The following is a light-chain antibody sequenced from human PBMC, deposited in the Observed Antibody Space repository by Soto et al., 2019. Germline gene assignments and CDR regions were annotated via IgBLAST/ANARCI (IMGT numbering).Light chain of an antibody. J-gene: IGKJ3*01. CDR3: QQYGRSPFT. V-gene: IGKV3-20*01. CDR2: GAS. Sequence: PGERATLSCRASQSISSSYLAWYQQKPGQAPRLLIYGASSRATGIPDRFSGSGSGTDFTLTISRLEPEDFAVYYCQQYGRSPFTFGPGTKVDIK. CDR1: QSISSSY.